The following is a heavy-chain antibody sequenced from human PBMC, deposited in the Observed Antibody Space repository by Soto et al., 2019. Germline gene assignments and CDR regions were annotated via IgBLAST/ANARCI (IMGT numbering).Heavy chain of an antibody. CDR1: GFTFTNAW. Sequence: DVQVVESGGGLVKPGGSLRLSCVGSGFTFTNAWIIWVRQAPGKGLEWLGHIKSKSSAGTTDYAAPVKDRFIITRDDSNNTVYLQMNSLRTEDTAVYYCTTVRNSITIAPVDVWGKGTTVTVSS. CDR3: TTVRNSITIAPVDV. D-gene: IGHD3-3*01. V-gene: IGHV3-15*01. CDR2: IKSKSSAGTT. J-gene: IGHJ6*04.